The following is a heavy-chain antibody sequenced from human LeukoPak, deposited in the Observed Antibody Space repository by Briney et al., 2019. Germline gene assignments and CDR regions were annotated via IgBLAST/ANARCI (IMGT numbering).Heavy chain of an antibody. Sequence: GGSLRLSCAASGFTFSSYWMSWVRQAPGKGLEWVGNIKQDGSEKYYVDSVKGRFTISRDNAKNSLYPQMHSLSAEDTAVSYCARDMTLLWFGEALGGYGMDVWGKGTTVTVSS. J-gene: IGHJ6*04. D-gene: IGHD3-10*01. V-gene: IGHV3-7*03. CDR1: GFTFSSYW. CDR2: IKQDGSEK. CDR3: ARDMTLLWFGEALGGYGMDV.